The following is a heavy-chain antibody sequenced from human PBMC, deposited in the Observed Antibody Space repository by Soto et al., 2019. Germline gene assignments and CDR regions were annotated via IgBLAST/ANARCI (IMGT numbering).Heavy chain of an antibody. J-gene: IGHJ6*02. CDR3: AKGIYGGRGYYYYGVDV. V-gene: IGHV3-23*01. CDR2: ISGSGDTT. Sequence: GGSLRLSCAASGFTFSSYAMSWVRQAPGKGLEWVSAISGSGDTTYYADSVKGRFTISRDNSKNTLYLQMNSLRAEDTALYYCAKGIYGGRGYYYYGVDVWGQGTSVTVS. D-gene: IGHD2-15*01. CDR1: GFTFSSYA.